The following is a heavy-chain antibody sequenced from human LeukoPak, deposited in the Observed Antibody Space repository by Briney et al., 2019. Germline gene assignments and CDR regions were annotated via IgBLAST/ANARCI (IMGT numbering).Heavy chain of an antibody. CDR2: ISSSSSTI. J-gene: IGHJ3*02. CDR1: EFTFSSYS. V-gene: IGHV3-48*01. D-gene: IGHD2-21*02. Sequence: GGSLRLSCAASEFTFSSYSMNWVRQAPGKGLEWVSYISSSSSTIYYADSVKGRFTISRDNAKNSLYLQMNSLRAEDTAVYYCAAHYCGGDCYPHRDAFDIWGQGTMVTVSS. CDR3: AAHYCGGDCYPHRDAFDI.